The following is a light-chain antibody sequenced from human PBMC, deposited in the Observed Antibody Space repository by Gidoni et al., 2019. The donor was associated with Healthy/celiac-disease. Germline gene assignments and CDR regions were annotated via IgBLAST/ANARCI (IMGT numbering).Light chain of an antibody. Sequence: DIQMTQSPSSLSESVGDRVTITCRASQSISSYLNWYLQKPGKAPKLLIYAASSLQSGVPSRFSGSGSGTDFTLTSSSLQPEDFATYYCQQSYSTPYTFGQGTKLEIK. CDR1: QSISSY. CDR3: QQSYSTPYT. CDR2: AAS. J-gene: IGKJ2*01. V-gene: IGKV1-39*01.